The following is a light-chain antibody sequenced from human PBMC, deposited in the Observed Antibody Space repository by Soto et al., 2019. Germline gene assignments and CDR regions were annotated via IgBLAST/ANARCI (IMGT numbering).Light chain of an antibody. Sequence: DIQMTQSPSSLYASVGDRVTITCRASQSISSYLNWYQQKPGKAPKLLIYAASSLQSWVPSRFSGSGSGTDFTLTISSLQPEDFATYYCQQSYSTPNTFGQGTKLEIK. J-gene: IGKJ2*01. CDR3: QQSYSTPNT. V-gene: IGKV1-39*01. CDR1: QSISSY. CDR2: AAS.